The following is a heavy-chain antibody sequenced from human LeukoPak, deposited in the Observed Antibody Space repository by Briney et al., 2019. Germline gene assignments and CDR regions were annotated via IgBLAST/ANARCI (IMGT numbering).Heavy chain of an antibody. Sequence: GGSLRLSCAASGFTFSSYAMSWVRQAPGKGLEWVSTISGSGGTTYYADSVRGRFTISRDNSKNVLYLQVNSLRAEDTAVYSCAKDLDSYPYYFDYWAQGTLVTVSS. CDR2: ISGSGGTT. V-gene: IGHV3-23*01. CDR1: GFTFSSYA. CDR3: AKDLDSYPYYFDY. J-gene: IGHJ4*02. D-gene: IGHD1-1*01.